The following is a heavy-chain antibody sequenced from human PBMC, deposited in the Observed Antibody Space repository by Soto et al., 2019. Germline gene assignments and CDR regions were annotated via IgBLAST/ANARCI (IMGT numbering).Heavy chain of an antibody. Sequence: EVQLLESGGGLVQPGGSLTLSCAASGFTFSNYAMSWVRQAPGKGLAWVSAISGGGISTYYADSVRGRFTISRDNSRNTLYLRMNRLRAEDTAVYYCARDAISMVRGTNNWFDPGAREPWSPSPQ. CDR2: ISGGGIST. CDR3: ARDAISMVRGTNNWFDP. D-gene: IGHD3-10*01. J-gene: IGHJ5*02. CDR1: GFTFSNYA. V-gene: IGHV3-23*01.